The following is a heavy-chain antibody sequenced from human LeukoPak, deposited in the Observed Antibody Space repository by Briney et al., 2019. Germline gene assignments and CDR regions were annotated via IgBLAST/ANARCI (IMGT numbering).Heavy chain of an antibody. J-gene: IGHJ5*02. CDR1: GGSISSYY. Sequence: SETLSLTCTVSGGSISSYYWSWIRQPPGKGLEWIGHIYGSGSTNYNPSLKSRVTLSVDTSKNQFSLKLSSVTAADTAVYYCAREGTSGAHLNWFDPWGQGTLVTVSS. D-gene: IGHD2-2*01. V-gene: IGHV4-59*01. CDR3: AREGTSGAHLNWFDP. CDR2: IYGSGST.